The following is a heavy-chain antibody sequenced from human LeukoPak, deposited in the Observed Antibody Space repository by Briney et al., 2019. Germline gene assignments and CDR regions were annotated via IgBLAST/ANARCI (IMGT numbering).Heavy chain of an antibody. D-gene: IGHD3-3*01. CDR3: ARGSLRLLEWLFVNWFDP. CDR2: IYYSGST. J-gene: IGHJ5*02. CDR1: GGSISSGGYS. Sequence: SETLSLTCAVSGGSISSGGYSWSWIRQPPGKGLGWIGYIYYSGSTYYNPSLKSRVTISVDTSKNQFSLKLSSVTAADTAVYYCARGSLRLLEWLFVNWFDPWGQGTLVTVSS. V-gene: IGHV4-30-4*07.